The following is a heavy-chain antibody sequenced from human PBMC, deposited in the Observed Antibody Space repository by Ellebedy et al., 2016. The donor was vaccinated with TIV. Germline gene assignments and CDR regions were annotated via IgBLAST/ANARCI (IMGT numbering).Heavy chain of an antibody. Sequence: GESLKISCATSGFTVSSNYMSWVRQAPGKGLEWVSVIYSGGSTYYADSVKGRFTISRDNSKNTLHLQMNSLRADGTAIYYCARVDYGLAFHIWGQGTMVTVSS. D-gene: IGHD3-16*01. V-gene: IGHV3-66*01. CDR1: GFTVSSNY. CDR3: ARVDYGLAFHI. J-gene: IGHJ3*02. CDR2: IYSGGST.